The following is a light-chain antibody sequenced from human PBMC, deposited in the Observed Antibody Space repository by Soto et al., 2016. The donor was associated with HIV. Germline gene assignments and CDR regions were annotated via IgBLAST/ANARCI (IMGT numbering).Light chain of an antibody. CDR2: EAS. CDR3: QQYSDYPYT. Sequence: AIRMTQSPSSLSASTGDRVTITCRASQDIRSYLAWYQQNPGKAPKLLMYEASTLQSGVPSRFSGSVSGTDFTLTISSLQSEDFAIYYCQQYSDYPYTFGQGTKLEIK. V-gene: IGKV1-8*01. CDR1: QDIRSY. J-gene: IGKJ2*01.